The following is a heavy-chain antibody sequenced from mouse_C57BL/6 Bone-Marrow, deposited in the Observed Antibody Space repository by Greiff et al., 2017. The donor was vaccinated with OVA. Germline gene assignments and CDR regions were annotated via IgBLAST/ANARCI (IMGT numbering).Heavy chain of an antibody. CDR1: GYTFTDYE. Sequence: QVQLQQSGAELVRPGASVTLSCKASGYTFTDYEMHWVKQTPVHGLEWIGAIDPETGGTAYNQKFKGKAILTADKSSSTAYMELRSLTSEDSAVYYCTRIYYYGSSSYAWFAYWGQGTLVTVSA. CDR2: IDPETGGT. V-gene: IGHV1-15*01. J-gene: IGHJ3*01. CDR3: TRIYYYGSSSYAWFAY. D-gene: IGHD1-1*01.